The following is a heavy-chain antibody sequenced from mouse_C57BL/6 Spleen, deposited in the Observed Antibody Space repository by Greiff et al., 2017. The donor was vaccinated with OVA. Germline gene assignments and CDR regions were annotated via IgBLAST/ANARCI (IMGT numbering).Heavy chain of an antibody. D-gene: IGHD2-1*01. J-gene: IGHJ3*01. Sequence: VQLQQSGPELVKPGDSVKISCKASGYSFTGYFMNWVMQSHGKSLEWIGRINPYNGDTFYNQKFKGKATLTVDKSSSTAHMELRSLTSEDSAVYYCAREGIYYGNYEAWFAYWGQGTLVTVSA. CDR1: GYSFTGYF. CDR2: INPYNGDT. V-gene: IGHV1-20*01. CDR3: AREGIYYGNYEAWFAY.